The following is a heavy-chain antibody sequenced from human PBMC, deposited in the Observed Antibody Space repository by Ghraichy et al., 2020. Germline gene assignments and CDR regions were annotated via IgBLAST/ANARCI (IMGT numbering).Heavy chain of an antibody. CDR1: GGSFSGYY. Sequence: SETLSLTCAVYGGSFSGYYWSWIRQPPGKGLEWIGEINHSGSTKYNPSLKSRVTISVDTSNNQVSLKLSSVTAADTAVYYCARGGGRVAHFDYWGQGTLVTVSS. CDR2: INHSGST. J-gene: IGHJ4*02. D-gene: IGHD3-3*01. V-gene: IGHV4-34*01. CDR3: ARGGGRVAHFDY.